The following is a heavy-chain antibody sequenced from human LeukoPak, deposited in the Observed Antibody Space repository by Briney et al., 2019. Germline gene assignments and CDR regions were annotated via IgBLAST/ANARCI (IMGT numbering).Heavy chain of an antibody. CDR2: ISSSSSTI. D-gene: IGHD3-10*01. V-gene: IGHV3-48*01. CDR3: ASGYGSGLLDY. CDR1: GFTFSSYS. J-gene: IGHJ4*02. Sequence: GGSLRLSCAASGFTFSSYSMNWVRQAPGKGLEWVSYISSSSSTIYYADSVKGRFTISRDNAKNSLYLQMNSLRAEDTAVYYCASGYGSGLLDYWGQGTLVTVSS.